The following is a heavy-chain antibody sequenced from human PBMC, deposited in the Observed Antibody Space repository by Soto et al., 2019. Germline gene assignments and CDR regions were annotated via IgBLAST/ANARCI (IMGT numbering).Heavy chain of an antibody. J-gene: IGHJ6*04. CDR3: VRQGIGNLHGLVDV. CDR2: VYYNGGS. V-gene: IGHV4-59*08. D-gene: IGHD3-10*01. Sequence: QVQLQESGPGLVKPSETLSLTCTVSGGSIDGYNCAWIRQPPGKSLEWVGYVYYNGGSRYHPSLESRVNLSVATSKNLFSLQLRSVTAADTAVYYCVRQGIGNLHGLVDVWGRGTTVTVSS. CDR1: GGSIDGYN.